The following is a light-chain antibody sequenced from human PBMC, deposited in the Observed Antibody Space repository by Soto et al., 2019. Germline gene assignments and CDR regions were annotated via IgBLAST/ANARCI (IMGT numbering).Light chain of an antibody. CDR3: AAWDDSLSGLYV. CDR1: SSNIGSNY. CDR2: RDN. J-gene: IGLJ1*01. V-gene: IGLV1-47*01. Sequence: QSVLTQPPSASGTPGQRVTISCSGSSSNIGSNYIYWYRQLPGTAPKLLIYRDNLRPSGVPDRFSGSKSGTSASLAISGLRSEDEADYYCAAWDDSLSGLYVFGTGTKVTV.